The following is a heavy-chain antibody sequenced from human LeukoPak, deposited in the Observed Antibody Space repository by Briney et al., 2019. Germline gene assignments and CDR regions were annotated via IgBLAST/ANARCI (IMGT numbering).Heavy chain of an antibody. CDR3: ARDSSGYRYFDY. CDR2: IWYDGSYK. D-gene: IGHD3-22*01. V-gene: IGHV3-33*01. Sequence: GGSLRLSCAASGFTFKSYGMHWVRQAPGKGLEWVANIWYDGSYKNYADSVRGRFTISRDNAKNTLYLQMNSLRAEDTAVYYCARDSSGYRYFDYWGQGTLVTVSS. J-gene: IGHJ4*02. CDR1: GFTFKSYG.